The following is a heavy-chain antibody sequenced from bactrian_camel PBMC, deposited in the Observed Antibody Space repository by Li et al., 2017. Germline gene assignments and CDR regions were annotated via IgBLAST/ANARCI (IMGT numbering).Heavy chain of an antibody. J-gene: IGHJ4*01. CDR3: AARGRHVIQGCPEDWIEDGY. D-gene: IGHD3*01. CDR1: GYRHC. V-gene: IGHV3S63*01. CDR2: ISSPVGTT. Sequence: HVQLVESGGGSVQAGASLRLFCAVSGYRHCVAWFRQVAGKARLGVASISSPVGTTHYRDDSLKGRFTISRDSAKNTVFLEMYGLEPGDTGMYYCAARGRHVIQGCPEDWIEDGYWGQRTQVTVS.